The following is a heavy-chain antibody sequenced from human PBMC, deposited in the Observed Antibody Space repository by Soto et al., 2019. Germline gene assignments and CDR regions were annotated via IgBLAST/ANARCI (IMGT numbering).Heavy chain of an antibody. CDR3: ARDGCTTTSCYRPYYFDY. V-gene: IGHV3-48*02. Sequence: EVHLVESEGGLVQPGGSLRLSCAASGFTFSNYHMNWVRQAPGKGLEWISYISDSSGTMYYADSVKGRFTISRDNAKKSLYLQMNSLRDEDTAFYYCARDGCTTTSCYRPYYFDYWGQGTLVTVSS. CDR1: GFTFSNYH. CDR2: ISDSSGTM. J-gene: IGHJ4*02. D-gene: IGHD2-2*02.